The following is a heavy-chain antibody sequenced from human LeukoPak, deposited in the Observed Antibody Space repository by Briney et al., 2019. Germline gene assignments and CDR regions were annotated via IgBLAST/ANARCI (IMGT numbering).Heavy chain of an antibody. J-gene: IGHJ4*02. V-gene: IGHV3-30*02. CDR2: IRYDGSNK. D-gene: IGHD2-21*02. CDR1: GFTFSSYG. CDR3: ARDRDFPRDQFDH. Sequence: GGSLRLSCAASGFTFSSYGMHWVRQAPGKGLEWVAFIRYDGSNKYYADSVKGRFTISRDNSKNTVYLQMNSLRAEDTALYYCARDRDFPRDQFDHWGQGTLVTVSS.